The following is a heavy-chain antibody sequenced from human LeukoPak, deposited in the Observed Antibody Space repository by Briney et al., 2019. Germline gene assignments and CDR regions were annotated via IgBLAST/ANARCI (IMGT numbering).Heavy chain of an antibody. CDR3: ARTPTVRGYGMDV. CDR1: GVSISSSNW. J-gene: IGHJ6*02. D-gene: IGHD4-17*01. Sequence: SEILSLTCAVSGVSISSSNWWSWVRQPPGKGLEWIGEIYHSGSTNYNPSLKSRVTISVDKSKNQFSLKLSSVTAADTAVYYCARTPTVRGYGMDVWGQGTTVTVSS. V-gene: IGHV4-4*02. CDR2: IYHSGST.